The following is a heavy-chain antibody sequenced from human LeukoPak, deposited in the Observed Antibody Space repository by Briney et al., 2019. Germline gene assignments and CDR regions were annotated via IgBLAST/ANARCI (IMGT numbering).Heavy chain of an antibody. CDR2: IYYSGST. D-gene: IGHD5-18*01. Sequence: SETLSLTCTVSGGSISSSSYYWGWIRQPPGKGLEGIGSIYYSGSTYYNPSLKSRVTISVDTSKNQFSLKLSSVTAADTAVYYCAGAHVSGYSYGYGLDYWGQGTLVTVSS. J-gene: IGHJ4*02. CDR1: GGSISSSSYY. CDR3: AGAHVSGYSYGYGLDY. V-gene: IGHV4-39*07.